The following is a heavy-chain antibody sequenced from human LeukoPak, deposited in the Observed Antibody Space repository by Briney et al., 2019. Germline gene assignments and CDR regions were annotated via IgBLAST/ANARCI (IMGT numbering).Heavy chain of an antibody. CDR3: ARETTTVTTTFDF. J-gene: IGHJ4*02. Sequence: TGGSLRLSCAASGFTFSSYWMSWVRQAPGKGLEWVANIKQDGSEKYYVDSVKGRLTISRDNAKNSLYLQMNRLRAEDTAVYYCARETTTVTTTFDFWGQGTLVTVSS. V-gene: IGHV3-7*01. CDR1: GFTFSSYW. D-gene: IGHD4-17*01. CDR2: IKQDGSEK.